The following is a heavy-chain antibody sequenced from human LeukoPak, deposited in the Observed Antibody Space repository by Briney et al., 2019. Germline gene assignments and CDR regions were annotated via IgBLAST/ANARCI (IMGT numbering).Heavy chain of an antibody. J-gene: IGHJ5*02. CDR3: AKGGSSGSNPNWFDP. D-gene: IGHD6-19*01. CDR2: ISGSGGTT. CDR1: GFTFSSYA. V-gene: IGHV3-23*01. Sequence: GGSLRLSCAASGFTFSSYAMSWVRQAPGKGLEWVSAISGSGGTTYYADSVKGRFTISRDNSKNTLYLQMNSLRAEDTAVYYCAKGGSSGSNPNWFDPWGQGTLVTVSS.